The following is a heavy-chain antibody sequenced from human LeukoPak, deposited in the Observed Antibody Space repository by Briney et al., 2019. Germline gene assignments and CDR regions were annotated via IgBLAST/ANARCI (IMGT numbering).Heavy chain of an antibody. Sequence: GGSLRLSCAASGFTFSSYGMHWVRQAPGKGLERVAVICYDGSNKYYADSVKGRFTISRDNSKNTLYLQMNSLRAEDTAVYYCAGHCSSTSCYARHLGAFDIWGQGTMVTVSS. CDR3: AGHCSSTSCYARHLGAFDI. CDR2: ICYDGSNK. CDR1: GFTFSSYG. J-gene: IGHJ3*02. D-gene: IGHD2-2*01. V-gene: IGHV3-33*01.